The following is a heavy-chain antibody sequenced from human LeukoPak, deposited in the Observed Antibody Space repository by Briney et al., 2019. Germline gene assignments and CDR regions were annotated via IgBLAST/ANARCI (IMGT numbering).Heavy chain of an antibody. CDR3: ARRNRPDSSGYFNR. Sequence: SETLSLTCAVYGGSFSGYYWSWIRQPPGKGLEWIGEINHSGSTNHNPSLKSRVTISVDTSKNQFSLKLSSVTAADTAVYYCARRNRPDSSGYFNRWGQGTLVTVSS. J-gene: IGHJ4*02. CDR2: INHSGST. CDR1: GGSFSGYY. D-gene: IGHD3-22*01. V-gene: IGHV4-34*01.